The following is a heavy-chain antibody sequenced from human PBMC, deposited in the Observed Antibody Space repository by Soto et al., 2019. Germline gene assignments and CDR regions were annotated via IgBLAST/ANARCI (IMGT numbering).Heavy chain of an antibody. CDR2: TYYRSKWSN. D-gene: IGHD6-13*01. V-gene: IGHV6-1*01. CDR1: GGSGASNRAA. Sequence: SQTLSLTGAISGGSGASNRAAWTWVRQSPSRGLEWLGRTYYRSKWSNDYALSVNSRITINPDTSKNQFSLQLNSVTPEDTAVYYCVRGIDSSFDYWGQGTLVTVSS. CDR3: VRGIDSSFDY. J-gene: IGHJ4*02.